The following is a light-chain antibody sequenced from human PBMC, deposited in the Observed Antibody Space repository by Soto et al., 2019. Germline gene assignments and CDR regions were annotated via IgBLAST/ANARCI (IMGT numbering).Light chain of an antibody. J-gene: IGKJ3*01. CDR3: QKYSSVPV. CDR2: AAS. CDR1: QGIRNF. V-gene: IGKV1-27*01. Sequence: DIQMTQSPTSLSASVGDRVTITCRASQGIRNFVAWYQQKPGKAPKLLIYAASTLQSVVPSRFGGSGAGTDFTLTINRLLPEDVATYSCQKYSSVPVFGPGTKVEIK.